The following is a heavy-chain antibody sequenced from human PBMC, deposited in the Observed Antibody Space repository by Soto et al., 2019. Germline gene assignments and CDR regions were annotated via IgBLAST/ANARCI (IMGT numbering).Heavy chain of an antibody. CDR2: IYPGDSDT. Sequence: GESLKISCKGSGYSFTSYWIGWVRRMPGKGLEWMGIIYPGDSDTRYSPSFQGQVTISADKSISTAYLQWSSLKASDTAMYYCARPPAAVAGTFAFDIWGQGTMVTVSS. D-gene: IGHD6-19*01. V-gene: IGHV5-51*01. CDR3: ARPPAAVAGTFAFDI. J-gene: IGHJ3*02. CDR1: GYSFTSYW.